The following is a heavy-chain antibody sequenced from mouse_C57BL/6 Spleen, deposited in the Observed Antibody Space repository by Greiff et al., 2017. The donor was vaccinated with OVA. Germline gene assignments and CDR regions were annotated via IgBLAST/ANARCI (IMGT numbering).Heavy chain of an antibody. J-gene: IGHJ2*01. Sequence: QVQLQQSGPELVKPGASVKISCKASGYAFSSSWMNWVKQRPGKGLEWIGRIYPGDGDTNYNGKFKGKATLTADKYSSTAYMQLSSLTSEDSAVYFCARRTGTNFDYWGQGTTLTVSS. CDR2: IYPGDGDT. CDR1: GYAFSSSW. D-gene: IGHD4-1*01. V-gene: IGHV1-82*01. CDR3: ARRTGTNFDY.